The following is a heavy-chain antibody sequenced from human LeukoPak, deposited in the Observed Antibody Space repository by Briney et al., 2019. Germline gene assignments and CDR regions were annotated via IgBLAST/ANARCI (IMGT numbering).Heavy chain of an antibody. J-gene: IGHJ3*02. V-gene: IGHV4-39*01. Sequence: SETLSLTCTVSGGSISSSSYYWGWIRQPPGKGLEWIGSIYYSGSTYYNPSLKSRVTISVDTSKNQFSLKLSSVTAADTAVYYCARQVDQVGATTRDAFDIWGQGTMVTVSS. D-gene: IGHD1-26*01. CDR1: GGSISSSSYY. CDR2: IYYSGST. CDR3: ARQVDQVGATTRDAFDI.